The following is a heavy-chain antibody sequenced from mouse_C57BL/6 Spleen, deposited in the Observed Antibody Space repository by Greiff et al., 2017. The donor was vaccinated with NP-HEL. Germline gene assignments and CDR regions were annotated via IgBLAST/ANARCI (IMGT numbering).Heavy chain of an antibody. D-gene: IGHD2-3*01. CDR2: FLPGSGST. CDR3: ASLYDGYYEGYAMDY. V-gene: IGHV1-9*01. J-gene: IGHJ4*01. Sequence: VQLQESGAELMKPGASVKLSCQATGYTFTGYWIEWVKQRPGLGLEWIGEFLPGSGSTNYNEKLKGKATFTADTSSHTAYMQLSSLTTEDSAIYDCASLYDGYYEGYAMDYWGQGTSVTVSS. CDR1: GYTFTGYW.